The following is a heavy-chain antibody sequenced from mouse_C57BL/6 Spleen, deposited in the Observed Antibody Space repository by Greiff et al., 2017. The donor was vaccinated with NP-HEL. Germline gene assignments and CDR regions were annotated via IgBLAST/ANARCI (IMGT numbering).Heavy chain of an antibody. CDR3: ARGTYYSNYYFDD. J-gene: IGHJ2*01. V-gene: IGHV1-19*01. CDR1: GYTFTDYY. D-gene: IGHD2-5*01. Sequence: EVQGVESGPVLVKPGASVKMSCKASGYTFTDYYMNWVKQSHGKSLEWIGVINPYNGGTSYNQKFKGKATLTVDKSTSTAYMELNSLTSEDSAVYYCARGTYYSNYYFDDWGQGTTLTVSS. CDR2: INPYNGGT.